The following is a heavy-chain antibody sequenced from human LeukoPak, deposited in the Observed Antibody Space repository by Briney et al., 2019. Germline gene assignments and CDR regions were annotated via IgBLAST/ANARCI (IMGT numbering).Heavy chain of an antibody. V-gene: IGHV4-38-2*02. CDR1: GYSISNRYY. Sequence: SETLSLTCTVSGYSISNRYYWGWIRQPPGKGLEWIGSIYHSGSTYYNPSLKSRVTISVDTSKNQFSLKLSSVTAADTAVYYCARDYRDYDYVWGSYRYLGYFDYWGQGTLVTVSS. CDR2: IYHSGST. J-gene: IGHJ4*02. CDR3: ARDYRDYDYVWGSYRYLGYFDY. D-gene: IGHD3-16*02.